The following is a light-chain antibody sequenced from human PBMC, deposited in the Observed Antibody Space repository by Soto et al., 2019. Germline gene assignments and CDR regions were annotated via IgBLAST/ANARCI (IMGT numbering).Light chain of an antibody. CDR1: QSVNRY. CDR3: QQRSNWPPIT. CDR2: DAS. Sequence: EIVLTQSPATLSLSPGERATLSCRASQSVNRYLAWYQQKPGQAPRLLIYDASNRATGIPARFSGSGSGTDFTLTISSLEPDDFAVYYCQQRSNWPPITFGQGTRLEIK. J-gene: IGKJ5*01. V-gene: IGKV3-11*01.